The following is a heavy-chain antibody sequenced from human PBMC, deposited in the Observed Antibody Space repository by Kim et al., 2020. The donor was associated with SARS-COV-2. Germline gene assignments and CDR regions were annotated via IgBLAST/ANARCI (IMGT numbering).Heavy chain of an antibody. D-gene: IGHD2-21*01. CDR2: INDRGNT. J-gene: IGHJ4*02. CDR3: SRGLPGY. V-gene: IGHV4-34*01. CDR1: GGSFSGYS. Sequence: SETLSLTCAVYGGSFSGYSWNWIRQSPGKGLEWLGQINDRGNTKYNPSLVSRVTISIDTSKNQFSLTLRSVTAADTAVYFCSRGLPGYWGQGTLVTVSS.